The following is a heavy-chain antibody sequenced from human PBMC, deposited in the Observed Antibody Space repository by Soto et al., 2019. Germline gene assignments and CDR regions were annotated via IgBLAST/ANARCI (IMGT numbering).Heavy chain of an antibody. J-gene: IGHJ4*02. Sequence: VQLVQSGAEVKKPGSSVKVSCKASGGTFRSYSLTWVRQARGQGLEWMGGFVPKFGSINYAQKLQARMTITADESTSTADMELSSLRSEDTAVYYCVTGDNYYFDYWGQGTLVTVSS. CDR1: GGTFRSYS. D-gene: IGHD1-20*01. CDR2: FVPKFGSI. V-gene: IGHV1-69*01. CDR3: VTGDNYYFDY.